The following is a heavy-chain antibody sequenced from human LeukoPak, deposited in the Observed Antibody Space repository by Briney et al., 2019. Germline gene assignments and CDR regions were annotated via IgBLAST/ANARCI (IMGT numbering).Heavy chain of an antibody. CDR2: ISANGSIT. Sequence: GGSLRLSCAASGFTFSAYGMSWVRQSPGQGLEWVSGISANGSITFYARSVRGRFTISRDNPQNTVYLQMNSLRAEDTAVYYCARGPRVGAAGFVSYHYIDVWGKGTTVTVSS. J-gene: IGHJ6*03. CDR3: ARGPRVGAAGFVSYHYIDV. CDR1: GFTFSAYG. D-gene: IGHD1-26*01. V-gene: IGHV3-23*01.